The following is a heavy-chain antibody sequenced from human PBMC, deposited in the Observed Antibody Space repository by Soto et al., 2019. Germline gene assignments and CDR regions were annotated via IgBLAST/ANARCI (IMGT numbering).Heavy chain of an antibody. CDR2: IIPLFGTP. CDR3: ARDSNTGSNHCAH. J-gene: IGHJ4*02. D-gene: IGHD1-26*01. CDR1: GGTFTTYS. V-gene: IGHV1-69*01. Sequence: QVQLVQSGAEVKKPGSSVKVSCKASGGTFTTYSFSWVRQAPGQGLEWMGGIIPLFGTPNNAQKIQGRLTINADESTSTVHMELTSLTSDDTAIYYCARDSNTGSNHCAHWGQGTLVTVSS.